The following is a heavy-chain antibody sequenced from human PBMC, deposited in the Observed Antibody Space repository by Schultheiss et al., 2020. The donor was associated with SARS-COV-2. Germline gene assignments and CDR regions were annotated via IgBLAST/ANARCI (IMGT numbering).Heavy chain of an antibody. CDR1: GFTVSSNY. J-gene: IGHJ4*02. CDR3: ARDGYSGSYLGY. D-gene: IGHD1-26*01. CDR2: IYSGGST. V-gene: IGHV3-66*01. Sequence: GESLKISCAASGFTVSSNYMSWVRQAPGKGLEWVSVIYSGGSTYYADSVKGRFTISRDNSKNTLYLQMNSLRAEDTALYYCARDGYSGSYLGYWGQGTLVTVSS.